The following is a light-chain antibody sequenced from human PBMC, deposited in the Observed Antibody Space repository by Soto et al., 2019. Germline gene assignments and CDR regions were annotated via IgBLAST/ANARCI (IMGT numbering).Light chain of an antibody. Sequence: EKVMTQSPSGPSLSLRQRTTPSCRASQSVSSNLAWYQQKPGQAPRLLMYAASTRPTSIAARFSGSGSGTDFILTSTSLQSEDSGVFYCQQYYHWPRTFGQGTKV. CDR1: QSVSSN. CDR2: AAS. J-gene: IGKJ1*01. V-gene: IGKV3-15*01. CDR3: QQYYHWPRT.